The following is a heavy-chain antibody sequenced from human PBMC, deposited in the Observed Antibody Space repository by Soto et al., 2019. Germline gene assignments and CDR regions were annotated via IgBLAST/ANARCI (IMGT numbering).Heavy chain of an antibody. CDR1: GFTFSSYS. V-gene: IGHV3-21*01. D-gene: IGHD6-19*01. CDR2: ISSSSSYI. Sequence: GGSLRLSCAASGFTFSSYSMNWVRQAPGKGLEWVSSISSSSSYIYYADSVKDRFTISRDNAKNSLYLQMNSLRAEDTAVYYCAIWGIAVTFDYGMDVWGQGTTVTVSS. J-gene: IGHJ6*02. CDR3: AIWGIAVTFDYGMDV.